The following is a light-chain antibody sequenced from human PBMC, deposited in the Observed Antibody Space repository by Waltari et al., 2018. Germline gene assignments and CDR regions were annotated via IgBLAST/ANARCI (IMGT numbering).Light chain of an antibody. J-gene: IGLJ2*01. CDR3: ASFAGSNTL. CDR2: EVS. CDR1: STDVGVYNY. V-gene: IGLV2-8*01. Sequence: QSALTQPPSASGSPGQSVTMSCTGTSTDVGVYNYVSWYQQHPGKAPKLLIYEVSERPPGVPDRFSGSKSGNTASLTVSGLQPEDEADYYCASFAGSNTLFGGGTKLTVL.